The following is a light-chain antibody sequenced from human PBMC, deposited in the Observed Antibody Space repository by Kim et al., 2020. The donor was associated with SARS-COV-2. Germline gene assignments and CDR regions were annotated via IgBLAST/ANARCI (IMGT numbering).Light chain of an antibody. J-gene: IGKJ2*03. CDR1: QSVLYSSNSKSA. CDR3: HQFFAAPPS. Sequence: DIVMTQSPDSLAVSLGERATINCKSSQSVLYSSNSKSALAWYQQKSGQPPKLLLYWASTRESGVPDRFSGSGSGTDFTLTISGLQAEDVAVYDCHQFFAAPPSFGQGTKLEI. V-gene: IGKV4-1*01. CDR2: WAS.